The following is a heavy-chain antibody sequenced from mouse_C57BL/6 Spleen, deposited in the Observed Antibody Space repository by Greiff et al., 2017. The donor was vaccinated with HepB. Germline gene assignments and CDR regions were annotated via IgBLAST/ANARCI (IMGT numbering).Heavy chain of an antibody. D-gene: IGHD2-4*01. CDR3: ARIFDYDDGWYFDV. J-gene: IGHJ1*03. V-gene: IGHV2-9-1*01. CDR2: IWTGGGT. CDR1: GFSLTSYA. Sequence: VKVVESGPGLVAPSQSLSITCTVSGFSLTSYAISWVRQPPGKGLEWLGVIWTGGGTNYNSALKSRLSISKDNSKSQVFLKMNSLQTDDTARYYCARIFDYDDGWYFDVWGTGTTVTVSS.